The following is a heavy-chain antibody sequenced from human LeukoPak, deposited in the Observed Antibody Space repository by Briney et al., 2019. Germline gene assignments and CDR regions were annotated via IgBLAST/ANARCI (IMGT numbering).Heavy chain of an antibody. V-gene: IGHV3-53*01. Sequence: GGSLRLSCAASGFTVSSNYMSWVRQAPGKGLEWVSVIYSGGSTYYADSVKGRFTISRDNSKNTLYLQMNSLRVEDTAVYYCARGGGYSYGYIDYWGQGTLVTVSS. CDR1: GFTVSSNY. J-gene: IGHJ4*02. CDR3: ARGGGYSYGYIDY. CDR2: IYSGGST. D-gene: IGHD5-18*01.